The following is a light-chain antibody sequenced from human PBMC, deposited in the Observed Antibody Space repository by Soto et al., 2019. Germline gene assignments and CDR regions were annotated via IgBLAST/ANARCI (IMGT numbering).Light chain of an antibody. CDR3: AAWDDSLRGLV. CDR1: SSNIGSNY. V-gene: IGLV1-47*01. CDR2: RNN. Sequence: QPVLTQPPSASGTPGQRVTISCSGSSSNIGSNYVYWYQQLPGTAPKLLIYRNNQRPSRVPDRFSGSKSGTSASLAISELRSEDEADYYCAAWDDSLRGLVFGGGTKLTVL. J-gene: IGLJ2*01.